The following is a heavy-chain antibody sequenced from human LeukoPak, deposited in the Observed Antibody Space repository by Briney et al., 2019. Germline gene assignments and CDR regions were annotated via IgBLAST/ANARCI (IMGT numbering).Heavy chain of an antibody. CDR1: GFSVTSNG. V-gene: IGHV3-64*01. J-gene: IGHJ2*01. D-gene: IGHD3/OR15-3a*01. CDR3: ARWTSRYFGL. Sequence: PGGSLRLSCAASGFSVTSNGMHWVRQAPGKGLEDVSAISSNGVDTFYANSVKGRFTVSRDTSKNTVYLQMGSLRAEDMAVYYCARWTSRYFGLWGRGTLVTVSS. CDR2: ISSNGVDT.